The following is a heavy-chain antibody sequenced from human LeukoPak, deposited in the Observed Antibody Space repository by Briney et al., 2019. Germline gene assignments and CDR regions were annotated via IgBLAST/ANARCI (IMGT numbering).Heavy chain of an antibody. Sequence: GGPLRLSCAASGFTFGDYAMSWVRQAPGKGLEWVSAIDPVKGRFTISRDNSKHTLYLQMKSRRAGDTALYCCVGGYQLLLFDHWGQGTLVTVSS. CDR1: GFTFGDYA. CDR2: I. V-gene: IGHV3-23*01. J-gene: IGHJ4*02. D-gene: IGHD2-2*01. CDR3: VGGYQLLLFDH.